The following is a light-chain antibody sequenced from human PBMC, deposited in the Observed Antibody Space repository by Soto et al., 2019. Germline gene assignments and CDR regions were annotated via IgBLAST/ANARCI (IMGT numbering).Light chain of an antibody. J-gene: IGKJ4*01. Sequence: DIRMTQSPSSLSASVGDRVTITCRASQTISSYLNWYQQKPGKAPQLLIYAASTLQSGVPSRFSGSGSGTDFTLTISSLQREDFATYYCQQSYDTVAFGGGTQVEIK. V-gene: IGKV1-39*01. CDR3: QQSYDTVA. CDR1: QTISSY. CDR2: AAS.